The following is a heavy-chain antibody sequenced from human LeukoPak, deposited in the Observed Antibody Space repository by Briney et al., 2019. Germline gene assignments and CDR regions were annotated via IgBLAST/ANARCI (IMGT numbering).Heavy chain of an antibody. J-gene: IGHJ5*02. Sequence: PSQTLSLTCTVSGGSISCGDYYWSWLRQPPGKGLEWIGEINHSGSTNYNPSLKSRVTISVDTSKNQFSLKLSSVTAADTAVYYCARAPDIAVVVYWFDPWGQGTLVTVSS. D-gene: IGHD2-15*01. CDR2: INHSGST. CDR3: ARAPDIAVVVYWFDP. CDR1: GGSISCGDYY. V-gene: IGHV4-30-4*08.